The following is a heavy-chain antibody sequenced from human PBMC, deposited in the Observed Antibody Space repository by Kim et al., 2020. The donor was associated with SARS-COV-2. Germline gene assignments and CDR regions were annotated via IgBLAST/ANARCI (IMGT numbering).Heavy chain of an antibody. J-gene: IGHJ4*02. CDR2: INHSGST. CDR3: ARCPRAAAGTRHDY. CDR1: GGSFSGYY. D-gene: IGHD6-13*01. V-gene: IGHV4-34*01. Sequence: SETLSLTCAVYGGSFSGYYWSWIRQPPGKGLEWIGEINHSGSTNYNPSLKSRVTISVDTSKNQFSLKLSSVTAADTAVYYCARCPRAAAGTRHDYWGQGTLVTVSS.